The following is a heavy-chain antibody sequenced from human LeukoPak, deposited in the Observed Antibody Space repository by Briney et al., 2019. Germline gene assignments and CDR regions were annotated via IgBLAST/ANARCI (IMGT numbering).Heavy chain of an antibody. Sequence: PGGSLRLSCAASGFTFSSYSMNWVRQAPGKGLEWVSSISSSSSYIYYADSVKGRFTISRDNAKNSLYLQMNSLRAEDTAVYYCARDLIWGSYRCPPCDDAFDIWGQGTMVTVSS. J-gene: IGHJ3*02. CDR3: ARDLIWGSYRCPPCDDAFDI. CDR1: GFTFSSYS. D-gene: IGHD3-16*02. CDR2: ISSSSSYI. V-gene: IGHV3-21*01.